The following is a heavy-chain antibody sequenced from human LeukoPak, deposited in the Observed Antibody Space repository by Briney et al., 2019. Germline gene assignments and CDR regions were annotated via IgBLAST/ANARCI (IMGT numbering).Heavy chain of an antibody. CDR3: ARLSKPANWFDP. Sequence: SETLSLTCTVSGGSMSSYYWSWIRQSLRKGQEWIGYIYYTESSNYNPSLNSRVTISLDTSKNQFSLKLSSVTAADTAVYYCARLSKPANWFDPWGQGTLVTVSS. J-gene: IGHJ5*02. D-gene: IGHD3-16*02. CDR1: GGSMSSYY. CDR2: IYYTESS. V-gene: IGHV4-59*01.